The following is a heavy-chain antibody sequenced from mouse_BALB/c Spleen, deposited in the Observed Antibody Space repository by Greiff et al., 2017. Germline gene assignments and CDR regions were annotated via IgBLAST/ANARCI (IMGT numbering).Heavy chain of an antibody. Sequence: EVQGVESGGGLVQPGGSLKLSCAASGFTFSSYTMSWVRQTPEKRLEWVAYISNGGGSTYYPDTVKGRFTISRDNAKNTLYLQMSSLKSEDTAMYYCARRGTTAWYFDVWGSGTTVTVSS. CDR1: GFTFSSYT. CDR2: ISNGGGST. CDR3: ARRGTTAWYFDV. D-gene: IGHD1-2*01. V-gene: IGHV5-12-2*01. J-gene: IGHJ1*01.